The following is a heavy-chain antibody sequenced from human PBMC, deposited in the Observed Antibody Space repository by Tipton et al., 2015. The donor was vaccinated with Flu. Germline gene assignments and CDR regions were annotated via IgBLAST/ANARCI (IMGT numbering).Heavy chain of an antibody. CDR1: GGSISSSSYY. Sequence: TLSLTCTVSGGSISSSSYYWGWIRQPPGKGLEWIGSIYYSGSTNYNPSLKSRVTISVDTSKNQFSLKLSSVTAADTAVYYCARHRGEYSSSSWFDPWGQGTLVTVSS. D-gene: IGHD6-6*01. CDR2: IYYSGST. V-gene: IGHV4-39*01. CDR3: ARHRGEYSSSSWFDP. J-gene: IGHJ5*02.